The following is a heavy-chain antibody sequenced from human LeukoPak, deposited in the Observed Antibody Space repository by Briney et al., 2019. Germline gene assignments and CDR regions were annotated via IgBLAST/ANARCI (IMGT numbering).Heavy chain of an antibody. CDR2: IRYDGSNK. Sequence: GGSLRLSCAASGFTFSSYSMNWVRQAPGKGLEWVAFIRYDGSNKYYADSVKGRFTISRDNSKNTLYLQMNSLRAEDTAVYYCAKWSVPLRGFDYWGQGTLVTVSS. J-gene: IGHJ4*02. CDR1: GFTFSSYS. D-gene: IGHD4-17*01. V-gene: IGHV3-30*02. CDR3: AKWSVPLRGFDY.